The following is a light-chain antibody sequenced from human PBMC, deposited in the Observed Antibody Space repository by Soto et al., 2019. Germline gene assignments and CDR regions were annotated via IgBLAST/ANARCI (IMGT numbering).Light chain of an antibody. CDR3: QQYYTTPYT. V-gene: IGKV4-1*01. Sequence: DIVMTQSPDSLAVSLGGRATINCKSSQSVSYSSNNKNCLAWYQQKPGQPPKLLIYWASTRESGVPDRFSGSGSGADFTLTISSLKAEDVAVYYCQQYYTTPYTFGQGTKLEIK. J-gene: IGKJ2*01. CDR1: QSVSYSSNNKNC. CDR2: WAS.